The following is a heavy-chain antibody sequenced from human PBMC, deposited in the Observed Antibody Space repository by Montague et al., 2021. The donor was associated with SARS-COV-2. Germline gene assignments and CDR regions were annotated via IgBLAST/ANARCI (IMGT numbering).Heavy chain of an antibody. D-gene: IGHD4/OR15-4a*01. V-gene: IGHV4-34*01. Sequence: SETLSLTCAVYGTSFTDYHWTWIRQSPGGGLEWIGEVIHSGNTTYNPSLQSRLTISIDTSKPQFSLRLFSVTAADTAVYFCARGARMADRRGLCSGWFDPWGQGTAVTVSS. CDR1: GTSFTDYH. J-gene: IGHJ5*02. CDR3: ARGARMADRRGLCSGWFDP. CDR2: VIHSGNT.